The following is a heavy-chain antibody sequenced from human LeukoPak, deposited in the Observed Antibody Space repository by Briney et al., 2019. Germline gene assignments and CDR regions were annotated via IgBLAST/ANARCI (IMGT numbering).Heavy chain of an antibody. CDR1: GYSFTSYW. Sequence: GESLRISCKGSGYSFTSYWIGWVRQMPGKGLEWMGIIYPGDSDTRYSPSFQGQVTISADKSISTAYLRWSSLKASDTAMYYCARLRSQWLARYWGQGTLVTVSS. J-gene: IGHJ4*02. CDR2: IYPGDSDT. CDR3: ARLRSQWLARY. V-gene: IGHV5-51*01. D-gene: IGHD6-19*01.